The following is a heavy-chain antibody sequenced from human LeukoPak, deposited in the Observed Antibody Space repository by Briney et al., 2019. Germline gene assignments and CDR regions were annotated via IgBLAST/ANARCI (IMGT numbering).Heavy chain of an antibody. V-gene: IGHV1-18*01. CDR1: GYTFSSYG. D-gene: IGHD3-22*01. CDR3: ARDRRSYDSSGSFAFYYGMDV. CDR2: ISAYNGNT. Sequence: ASVKVSCKASGYTFSSYGITWVRQAPGQGLEWMGWISAYNGNTNYAQWLKGRVTMTTDTSTSTAYMELRSLRSDDTAVYYCARDRRSYDSSGSFAFYYGMDVWGQGTTVTVSS. J-gene: IGHJ6*02.